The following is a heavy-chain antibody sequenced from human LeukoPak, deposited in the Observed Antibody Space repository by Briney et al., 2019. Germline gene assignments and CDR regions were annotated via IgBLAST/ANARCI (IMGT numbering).Heavy chain of an antibody. CDR1: GFTFSSYW. V-gene: IGHV3-74*01. CDR2: IKTDGSST. CDR3: ARGVSGTGPGI. J-gene: IGHJ3*02. Sequence: PGGSLRLSCAASGFTFSSYWMHWVRQAPGKGLVWVSRIKTDGSSTDYADSVKGRFTISRDNAKNTMYLQMNSPRAEDTAVYYCARGVSGTGPGIWGLGTMVTVSS. D-gene: IGHD5/OR15-5a*01.